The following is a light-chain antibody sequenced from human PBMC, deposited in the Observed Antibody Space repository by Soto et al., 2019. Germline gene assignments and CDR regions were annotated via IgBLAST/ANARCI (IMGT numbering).Light chain of an antibody. Sequence: EIVFTQSPATLSLSPFERSTLSCRASQSFNSIYLAWYQQKPGQAPRLLIYGASSRATVIPDRFSGSGSGTDFTLTISRLEPEDFAVYYCQQYGSSPSWTFGQGTKVDIK. V-gene: IGKV3-20*01. CDR1: QSFNSIY. CDR2: GAS. J-gene: IGKJ1*01. CDR3: QQYGSSPSWT.